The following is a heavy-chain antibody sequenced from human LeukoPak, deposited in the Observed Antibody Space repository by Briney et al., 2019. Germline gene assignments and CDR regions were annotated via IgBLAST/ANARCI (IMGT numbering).Heavy chain of an antibody. V-gene: IGHV1-69*04. CDR1: GGTFSSSA. CDR2: IIPVLNIT. J-gene: IGHJ6*02. D-gene: IGHD5-18*01. Sequence: SVKVSSKTSGGTFSSSAITWVRQAPGQGLEWMGRIIPVLNITTYAQKFQGSVTITADTSTSTVYMELSSLRSEETAVYYCARDQGLTAPPPYGLDVWGQGTTVIVSS. CDR3: ARDQGLTAPPPYGLDV.